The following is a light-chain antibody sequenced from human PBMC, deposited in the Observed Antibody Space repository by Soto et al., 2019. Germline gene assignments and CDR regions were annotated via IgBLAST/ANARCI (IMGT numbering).Light chain of an antibody. CDR1: SSDVGGYKF. Sequence: QSVLTQPASGSGSPRQSITISCTGTSSDVGGYKFVSWYQQHPGKAPKLMIYEVSNRPSGVSSRFSGSKSGNTASLTISGLQAEDEADYYCGSYTGSIYVFGTGTKVTVL. CDR2: EVS. J-gene: IGLJ1*01. V-gene: IGLV2-14*01. CDR3: GSYTGSIYV.